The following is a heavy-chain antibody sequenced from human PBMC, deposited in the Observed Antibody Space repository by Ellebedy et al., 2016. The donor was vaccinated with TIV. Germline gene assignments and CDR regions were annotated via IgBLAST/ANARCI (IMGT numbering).Heavy chain of an antibody. Sequence: AASVKVSCKASGYTFTRYDIKWVRQATGQGLEWMGWRNPNSGNTGYAQRFQGRVTMTRNTSISPAYMELSSLSSDDTAVYYCARRRDGGDRSWGYWGQGTLVIVSS. CDR2: RNPNSGNT. V-gene: IGHV1-8*01. J-gene: IGHJ4*02. CDR1: GYTFTRYD. D-gene: IGHD2-21*02. CDR3: ARRRDGGDRSWGY.